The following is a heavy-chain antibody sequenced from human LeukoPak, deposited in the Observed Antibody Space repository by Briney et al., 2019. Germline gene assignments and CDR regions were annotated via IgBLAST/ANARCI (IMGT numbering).Heavy chain of an antibody. CDR1: GGSISSYY. CDR2: IYHSGST. Sequence: SETLSLTCTVSGGSISSYYWSWIRQPPGKGLEWIGSIYHSGSTYYNPSLKSRVTISVDTSKNQFSLKLSSVTAADTAVYYCARARREMVDYWGQGTLVTVSS. CDR3: ARARREMVDY. J-gene: IGHJ4*02. D-gene: IGHD5-24*01. V-gene: IGHV4-38-2*02.